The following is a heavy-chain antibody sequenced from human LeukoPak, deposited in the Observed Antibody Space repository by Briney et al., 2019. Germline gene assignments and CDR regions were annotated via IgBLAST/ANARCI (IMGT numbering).Heavy chain of an antibody. V-gene: IGHV4-39*07. Sequence: SETLSLTCTVSDGTISSSSYYWGWIRQPPGKGLEWIGSIYYSGSTYYNPSLKSRVTLSVDTSKNQFSLKLTSVTAADTAVYYCARSYVDTAIHVVTHFDYWGQGTLVTVSS. CDR3: ARSYVDTAIHVVTHFDY. D-gene: IGHD5-18*01. J-gene: IGHJ4*02. CDR1: DGTISSSSYY. CDR2: IYYSGST.